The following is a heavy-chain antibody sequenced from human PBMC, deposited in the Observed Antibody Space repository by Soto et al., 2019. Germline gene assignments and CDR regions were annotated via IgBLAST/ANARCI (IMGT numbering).Heavy chain of an antibody. CDR3: ERDLGSVVTITTGV. V-gene: IGHV1-18*04. CDR2: ISAYNGNT. D-gene: IGHD5-12*01. CDR1: GYTFTSYG. J-gene: IGHJ6*02. Sequence: ASVKVSCKASGYTFTSYGISWVRQAPGQGLEWMGWISAYNGNTNYAQKLQGRVTMTTDTSTSTAYMELRSLRSDDTAVYYCERDLGSVVTITTGVWGQGTTVTVSS.